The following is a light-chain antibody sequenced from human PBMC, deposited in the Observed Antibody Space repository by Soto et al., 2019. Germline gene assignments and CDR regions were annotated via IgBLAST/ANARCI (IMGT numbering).Light chain of an antibody. CDR1: QRVSNNY. CDR2: GAS. V-gene: IGKV3-20*01. CDR3: QQYGSSGT. J-gene: IGKJ1*01. Sequence: IVLTQFPGTLSVSPGERATLSWRASQRVSNNYLAWYQQKPCQAPRLAIYGASNRATGIPDRFSGIGSGTDFTLTIRRMEPEDFAVYYCQQYGSSGTLGQGTKVDIK.